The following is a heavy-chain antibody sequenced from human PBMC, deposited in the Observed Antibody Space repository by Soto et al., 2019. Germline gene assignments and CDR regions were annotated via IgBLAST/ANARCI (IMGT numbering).Heavy chain of an antibody. CDR2: IYWDDDK. V-gene: IGHV2-5*02. CDR3: VHRAY. Sequence: QITLKESGPTVVKPTQTLTRTCTFSGFSLSTSGVNVGWIRQPPGKTLEWLALIYWDDDKRYSPSLQSRLTITKDTSKNQVVLTMTNMDPVDTATYYCVHRAYWGQGTLVTVSS. CDR1: GFSLSTSGVN. J-gene: IGHJ4*02.